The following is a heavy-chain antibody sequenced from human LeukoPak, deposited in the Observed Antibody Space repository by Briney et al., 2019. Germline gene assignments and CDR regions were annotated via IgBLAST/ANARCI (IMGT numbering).Heavy chain of an antibody. CDR1: GFTFSSHG. CDR2: ISSSSFNI. J-gene: IGHJ3*02. D-gene: IGHD5-18*01. V-gene: IGHV3-48*01. Sequence: GGSLRPSCAASGFTFSSHGMNWVRQAPGKGLEWVSYISSSSFNIYSADSVKGRFTISRDNARNSLYLQMNSLRAEDTAVYYCAAPLYSYGHRRAFDIWGQGTMVTVSS. CDR3: AAPLYSYGHRRAFDI.